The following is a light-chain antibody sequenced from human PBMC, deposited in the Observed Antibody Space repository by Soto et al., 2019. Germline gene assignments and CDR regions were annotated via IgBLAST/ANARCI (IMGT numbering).Light chain of an antibody. CDR1: QSITSS. Sequence: DIQMTQSPPSLSASVGDRVTITCRASQSITSSLNWYQQKLGKAPNLLIYAASSLQSGVPSRFSGSGSGTEFTLNISSLQPEDSATYYCQQSYSTPRYSFGQGT. J-gene: IGKJ2*01. CDR2: AAS. CDR3: QQSYSTPRYS. V-gene: IGKV1-39*01.